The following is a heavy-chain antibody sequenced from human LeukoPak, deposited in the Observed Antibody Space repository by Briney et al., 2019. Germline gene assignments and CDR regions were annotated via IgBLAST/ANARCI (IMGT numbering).Heavy chain of an antibody. CDR3: ARHGSTYALRN. CDR1: GGSINSYY. V-gene: IGHV4-59*08. Sequence: SETLSLTCTVSGGSINSYYWSWIRQPPRKGLEWIGYIYYSGSTDYNPSLKSRVTISVDTSKNQFSLKLSSVTAADTAVYYCARHGSTYALRNWGQGTLVTVSS. CDR2: IYYSGST. D-gene: IGHD2-2*01. J-gene: IGHJ4*02.